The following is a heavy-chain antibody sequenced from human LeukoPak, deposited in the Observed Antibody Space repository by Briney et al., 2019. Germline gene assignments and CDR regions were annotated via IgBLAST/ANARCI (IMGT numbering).Heavy chain of an antibody. D-gene: IGHD3-22*01. CDR2: INPNSGGT. CDR3: ARYDSTVNWFDP. V-gene: IGHV1-2*02. CDR1: GYTFTGYY. J-gene: IGHJ5*02. Sequence: ASVKVSCKAAGYTFTGYYIHWVRQAPGQGLEWMGWINPNSGGTNYAQRFQGRVTVTRDTSISTAYMELSRLRSDDTAFYYCARYDSTVNWFDPWGQGTLVTVSS.